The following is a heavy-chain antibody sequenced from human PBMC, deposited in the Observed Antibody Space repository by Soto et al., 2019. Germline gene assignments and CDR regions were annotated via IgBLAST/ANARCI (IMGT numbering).Heavy chain of an antibody. CDR3: ARPFLRGYGTEGICYSYEY. J-gene: IGHJ4*01. CDR1: GYTFTDYW. D-gene: IGHD2-8*01. Sequence: GESLKISCQISGYTFTDYWIAWVRQMPGKGLEWMGIIFPADSEIRYSPSFRGHVTISADTSISTAYLQWSSLEASDTAIYYCARPFLRGYGTEGICYSYEYWGHATLVTVSS. V-gene: IGHV5-51*01. CDR2: IFPADSEI.